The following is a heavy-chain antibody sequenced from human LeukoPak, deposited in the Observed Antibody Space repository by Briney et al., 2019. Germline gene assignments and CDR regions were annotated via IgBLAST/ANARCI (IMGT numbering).Heavy chain of an antibody. CDR2: IYTSGST. CDR1: GGSFSGYY. D-gene: IGHD3-10*01. J-gene: IGHJ4*02. CDR3: ARGTPRLWFGELYPIAYYFDY. V-gene: IGHV4-4*08. Sequence: SETLSLTCAVYGGSFSGYYWSWIRQPPGKGLEWIGRIYTSGSTNYNPSLKSRVTISVDTSKNQFSLKLSSVTAADTAVYYCARGTPRLWFGELYPIAYYFDYWGQGTLVTVSS.